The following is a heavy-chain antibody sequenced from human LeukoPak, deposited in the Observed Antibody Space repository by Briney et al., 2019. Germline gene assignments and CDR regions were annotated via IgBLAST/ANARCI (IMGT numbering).Heavy chain of an antibody. CDR2: ISWNSGSI. Sequence: GGSLRLSCAASGFTFDDYAMHWVRQAPGKGLEWVSGISWNSGSIGYADSVKGRFTISRDNAKNSLYLQMNSLRAEDTALYYCARSPSYYYMDVWGKGTTVTIS. CDR1: GFTFDDYA. J-gene: IGHJ6*03. CDR3: ARSPSYYYMDV. V-gene: IGHV3-9*01.